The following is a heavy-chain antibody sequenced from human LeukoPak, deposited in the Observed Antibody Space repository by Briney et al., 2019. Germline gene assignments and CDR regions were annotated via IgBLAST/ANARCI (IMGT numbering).Heavy chain of an antibody. D-gene: IGHD1-1*01. CDR3: ARLGTTGTVYYYYCMDV. J-gene: IGHJ6*02. CDR1: GGSFSGYY. Sequence: NASETLSLTCAVYGGSFSGYYWRWIRQPPGKGREWIGEVNDIGSTNYNPSLKSRVTISVDTSKNQFSLKLSSATAADTAVYYCARLGTTGTVYYYYCMDVWGQGTTVTVSS. V-gene: IGHV4-34*01. CDR2: VNDIGST.